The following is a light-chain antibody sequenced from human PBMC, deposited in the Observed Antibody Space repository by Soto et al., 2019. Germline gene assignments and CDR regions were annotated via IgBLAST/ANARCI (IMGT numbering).Light chain of an antibody. CDR3: QQSDSMPWT. Sequence: IQMTQSPSSLSASVGGRFTITCRASQSISGYLNWYQKKSGQAPRLLRYAASSLQSGVPSRFSGSGSGTDFTLTSSSLQPEDSATYYCQQSDSMPWTFGQGTKVDIK. J-gene: IGKJ1*01. CDR2: AAS. V-gene: IGKV1-39*01. CDR1: QSISGY.